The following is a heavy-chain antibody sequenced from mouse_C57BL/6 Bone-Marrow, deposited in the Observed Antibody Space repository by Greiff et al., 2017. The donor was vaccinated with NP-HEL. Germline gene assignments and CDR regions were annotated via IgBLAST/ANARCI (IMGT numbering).Heavy chain of an antibody. J-gene: IGHJ2*01. V-gene: IGHV1-69*01. CDR2: IDPSDSYT. D-gene: IGHD3-2*02. CDR1: GYTFTSYW. CDR3: ARSPAQATDFDY. Sequence: VQLQQPGAELVMPGASVKLSCKASGYTFTSYWMHWVKQRPGQGLEWIGEIDPSDSYTNYNQKFKGKSTLTVDKSSSTAYMQLSSLTSEDSAVYYCARSPAQATDFDYWGQGTTLTVSS.